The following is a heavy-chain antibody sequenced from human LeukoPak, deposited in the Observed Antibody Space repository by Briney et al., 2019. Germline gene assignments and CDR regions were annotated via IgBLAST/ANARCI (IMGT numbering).Heavy chain of an antibody. CDR1: GFSLSTSGVG. V-gene: IGHV2-5*01. J-gene: IGHJ6*03. D-gene: IGHD3-16*01. Sequence: SGPTLVRPTQTLTLTCTFCGFSLSTSGVGVGWIRQPPIKALEWLALICWSGDKRYSPSLRSRHTITKDTSKNQVLLTMINMDPVDTATNYCANNVLLCFTSQIDKQENHDYSYMDVWGKGTTVTISS. CDR2: ICWSGDK. CDR3: ANNVLLCFTSQIDKQENHDYSYMDV.